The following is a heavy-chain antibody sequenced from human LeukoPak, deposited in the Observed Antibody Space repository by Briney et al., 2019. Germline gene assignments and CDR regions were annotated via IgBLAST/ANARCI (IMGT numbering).Heavy chain of an antibody. J-gene: IGHJ4*02. CDR1: GFTFSSYA. D-gene: IGHD6-6*01. V-gene: IGHV3-23*01. CDR2: ISGSGGST. CDR3: ARVRIAAPPGY. Sequence: GGSLKLSCAASGFTFSSYAMSWVRQAPGKGLEWVSAISGSGGSTYYADSVKGRLTISRDNAKNSLYLQMNSLRAEDTAVYYCARVRIAAPPGYWGQGTLVTVSS.